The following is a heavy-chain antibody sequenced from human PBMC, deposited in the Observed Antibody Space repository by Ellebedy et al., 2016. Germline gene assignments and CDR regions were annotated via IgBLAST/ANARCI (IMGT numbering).Heavy chain of an antibody. CDR2: ISYDGSNK. CDR1: GFTFSSYG. J-gene: IGHJ3*02. V-gene: IGHV3-30*18. CDR3: AKDGVTGAFDI. Sequence: GESLKISXAASGFTFSSYGMHWVRQAPGKGLEWVAVISYDGSNKYYADSVKGRFTISRDNSKNTLYLQMNSLRAEDTAVYYCAKDGVTGAFDIWGQGTMVTVSS. D-gene: IGHD1-1*01.